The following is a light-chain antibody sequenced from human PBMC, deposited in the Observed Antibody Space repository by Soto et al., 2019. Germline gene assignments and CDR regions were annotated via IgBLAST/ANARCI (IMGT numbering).Light chain of an antibody. Sequence: DIQMTQSPSSVSASVGDRVTITCRAXXXXXXXLAWFQQKPGEAPRLLIYAASSLHTGVPSRFSGSGXGTDXTXTISSLXPEDFATYYCQQGNSFPLTFGGGTKVEIK. CDR2: AAS. J-gene: IGKJ4*01. CDR1: XXXXXX. CDR3: QQGNSFPLT. V-gene: IGKV1-12*01.